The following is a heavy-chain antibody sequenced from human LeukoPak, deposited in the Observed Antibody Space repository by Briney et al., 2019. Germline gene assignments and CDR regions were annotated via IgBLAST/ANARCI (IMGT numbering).Heavy chain of an antibody. J-gene: IGHJ4*02. V-gene: IGHV4-39*07. Sequence: SETLSLTCTVSGGSISSSSYYWGWIRQPPGKGLEWIGSIYYSGSTYYNPSLKSRVTISVDTSKNQFSLKLSSVTAADTAVYYCARVGQLWLRIDYWGQGTLVTVSS. CDR1: GGSISSSSYY. CDR3: ARVGQLWLRIDY. CDR2: IYYSGST. D-gene: IGHD5-18*01.